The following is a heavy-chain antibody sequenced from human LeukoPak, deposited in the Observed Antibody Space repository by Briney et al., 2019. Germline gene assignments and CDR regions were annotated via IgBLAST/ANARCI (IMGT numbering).Heavy chain of an antibody. D-gene: IGHD3-3*01. J-gene: IGHJ4*02. Sequence: ETLSLTCTVSGDSIRRSSEYWAWIRQAPGKGLEWIGTIYYSGTTYYSPSLKSRVTFSVDTSKNQFSLKLTSVTAADTAVYYCAREAFGVFGVVKPIHYWGQGIVVTVSA. CDR2: IYYSGTT. V-gene: IGHV4-39*07. CDR3: AREAFGVFGVVKPIHY. CDR1: GDSIRRSSEY.